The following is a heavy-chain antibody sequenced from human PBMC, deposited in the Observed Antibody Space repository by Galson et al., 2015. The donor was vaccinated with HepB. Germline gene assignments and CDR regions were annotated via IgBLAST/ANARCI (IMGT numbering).Heavy chain of an antibody. CDR1: GFTFSSYA. D-gene: IGHD4-23*01. CDR3: ARDNRPYGGKPLYYYYGMDV. J-gene: IGHJ6*02. Sequence: SLRLSCAASGFTFSSYAMHWVRQAPDKGLEWVALISYDGSNKYYADSVKGRFTISRDNSKNTLYLQMNSLRAEDTAVYYCARDNRPYGGKPLYYYYGMDVWGQGTTVTVSS. V-gene: IGHV3-30-3*01. CDR2: ISYDGSNK.